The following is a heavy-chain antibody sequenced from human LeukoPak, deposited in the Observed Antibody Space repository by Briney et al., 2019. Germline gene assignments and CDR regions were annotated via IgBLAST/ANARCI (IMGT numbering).Heavy chain of an antibody. J-gene: IGHJ4*02. CDR1: GGTSNSHA. V-gene: IGHV1-69*04. CDR3: ATTNDGGGYQWGDFFDF. CDR2: IIPNLGTT. D-gene: IGHD3-22*01. Sequence: GASVKVSCKASGGTSNSHAISWVRQAPGQGLEWMGRIIPNLGTTNRAQNFQDRVTLTADKSTNTAYMELTSLTSDDTAVYYCATTNDGGGYQWGDFFDFWSQGTLVTVSS.